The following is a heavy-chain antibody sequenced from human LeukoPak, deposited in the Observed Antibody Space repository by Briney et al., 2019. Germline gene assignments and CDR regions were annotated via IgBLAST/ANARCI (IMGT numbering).Heavy chain of an antibody. CDR2: ISGSGGST. CDR1: GFTFSSYA. J-gene: IGHJ4*02. D-gene: IGHD6-19*01. V-gene: IGHV3-23*01. Sequence: GGSLRLSCAASGFTFSSYAMSWVRQAPGKGLEWVSAISGSGGSTYYADSVKGRFTISRDNSKNTLYLQMNSLRAEDTAVYYFAKPRYSSGWDTNFDYWGQGTLVTVSS. CDR3: AKPRYSSGWDTNFDY.